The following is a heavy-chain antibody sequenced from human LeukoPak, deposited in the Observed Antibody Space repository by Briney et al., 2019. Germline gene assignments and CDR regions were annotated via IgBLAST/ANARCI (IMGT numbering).Heavy chain of an antibody. CDR3: AEGSGSLDY. CDR2: ISGSGGTT. Sequence: PGGSLGLSCAASGFTFSSYAMSWVRQAPGKGLEWVSVISGSGGTTYYADSVKGRFTISRDSSKNTVYLQMNSLRAEDTAVYYCAEGSGSLDYWGQGTLVTVSS. V-gene: IGHV3-23*01. CDR1: GFTFSSYA. J-gene: IGHJ4*02. D-gene: IGHD1-26*01.